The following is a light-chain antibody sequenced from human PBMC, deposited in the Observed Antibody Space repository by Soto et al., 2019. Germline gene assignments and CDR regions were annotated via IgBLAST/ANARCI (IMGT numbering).Light chain of an antibody. J-gene: IGKJ5*01. CDR1: WRDLYSSNNKDY. CDR2: WAS. CDR3: LRDYDNPLA. Sequence: DALLNHKRASLGGAGGGGSSLKCRCGWRDLYSSNNKDYLAWYQQKPGQPPKLLLYWASTRESGVPDRFSGSGSGTDFTLSVSSLRAEDEAVYCCLRDYDNPLAFGQGTRLEIK. V-gene: IGKV4-1*01.